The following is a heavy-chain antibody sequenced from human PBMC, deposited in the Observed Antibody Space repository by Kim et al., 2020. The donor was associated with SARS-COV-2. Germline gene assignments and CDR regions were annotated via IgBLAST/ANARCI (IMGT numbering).Heavy chain of an antibody. V-gene: IGHV3-33*01. CDR2: IWYDGSNK. D-gene: IGHD1-26*01. CDR1: GFTFSSYG. Sequence: GGSLRLSCAASGFTFSSYGMHWVRQAPGKGLEWVAVIWYDGSNKYHADSVKGRFTISRDNSKNTLYLQMNSLRAEDTAVYYCARDEGIVGAIKYYYYGMDVWGQGTTVTVSS. J-gene: IGHJ6*02. CDR3: ARDEGIVGAIKYYYYGMDV.